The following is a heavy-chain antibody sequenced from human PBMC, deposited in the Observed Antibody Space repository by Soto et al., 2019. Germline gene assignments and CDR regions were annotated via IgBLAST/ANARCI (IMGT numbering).Heavy chain of an antibody. CDR2: INHSGST. Sequence: SETLSLTCAVYGGSFSGYYWSWIRQPPGKGLEWIGEINHSGSTNYNPSLKSRVTISVDTPKNQFSLKLSSVTAADTAVYYCARGYRDCSGGSCYYWFDPWGQGTLVTVSS. J-gene: IGHJ5*02. D-gene: IGHD2-15*01. V-gene: IGHV4-34*01. CDR3: ARGYRDCSGGSCYYWFDP. CDR1: GGSFSGYY.